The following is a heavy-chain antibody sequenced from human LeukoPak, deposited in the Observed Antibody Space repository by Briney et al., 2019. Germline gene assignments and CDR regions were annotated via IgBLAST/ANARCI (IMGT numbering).Heavy chain of an antibody. CDR1: GFTFSDSA. CDR3: TRRYFHDSSGTYQNDY. D-gene: IGHD3-22*01. CDR2: IRSKANNYAT. J-gene: IGHJ4*02. V-gene: IGHV3-73*01. Sequence: GGSLRLSCAVSGFTFSDSAMHWVRQASGKGLEWVGRIRSKANNYATTYDASVRGRFTISRDDSKNTAYLQMNSLKTEDTAVYYCTRRYFHDSSGTYQNDYWGQGTLVTVSS.